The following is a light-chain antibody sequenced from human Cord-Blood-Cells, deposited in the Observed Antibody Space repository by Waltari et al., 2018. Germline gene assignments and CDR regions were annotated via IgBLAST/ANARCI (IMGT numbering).Light chain of an antibody. CDR2: EGS. J-gene: IGLJ2*01. Sequence: QSALTQPASVSGSPGQSITISCTGTSSDVGSYNLVSWYQHHPGKAPKLMIDEGSKRPSGVSDRFSVCKSVHTASLTISGLQAEDEAYYYCCSCAGSSTFVVFGGGTKLTVL. V-gene: IGLV2-23*03. CDR1: SSDVGSYNL. CDR3: CSCAGSSTFVV.